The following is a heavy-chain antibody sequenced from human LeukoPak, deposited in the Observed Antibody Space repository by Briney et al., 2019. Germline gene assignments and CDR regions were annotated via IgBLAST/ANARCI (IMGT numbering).Heavy chain of an antibody. D-gene: IGHD2-21*02. Sequence: PGGSLRLSCAVSGFTFRSYEMNWVRQAPGKGLEWVSYISSSGSTIYYADSVKGRFTISRANAKNSLYLQMNSLRAEDTAVYYCARRGDGGAFDIWGQGTMVTVSS. CDR3: ARRGDGGAFDI. J-gene: IGHJ3*02. V-gene: IGHV3-48*03. CDR1: GFTFRSYE. CDR2: ISSSGSTI.